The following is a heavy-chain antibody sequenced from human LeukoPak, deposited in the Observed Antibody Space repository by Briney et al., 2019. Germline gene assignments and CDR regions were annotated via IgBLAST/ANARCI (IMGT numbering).Heavy chain of an antibody. CDR2: FDPEDGKT. J-gene: IGHJ6*02. V-gene: IGHV1-24*01. D-gene: IGHD6-6*01. Sequence: ASVKVSCKVSGYTLTELSMHWVRQAPGKGLEWMGGFDPEDGKTIYAQKFQGRVTMTEDTSTDTAYMELSSLRSEDTAVYYCATNNEYSSSYYYYYYGMDVWGQGTTVTVSS. CDR3: ATNNEYSSSYYYYYYGMDV. CDR1: GYTLTELS.